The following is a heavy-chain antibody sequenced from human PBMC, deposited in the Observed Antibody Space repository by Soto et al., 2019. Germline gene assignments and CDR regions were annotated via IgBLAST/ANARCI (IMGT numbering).Heavy chain of an antibody. V-gene: IGHV4-31*03. J-gene: IGHJ4*02. D-gene: IGHD4-17*01. CDR2: IYYSGST. Sequence: QVHLQESGPGLVKPSQTLSLTCTVSGGSISSGAYYWSWIRHHPGKGREWIGYIYYSGSTYYNPSLKSRITISVDTSKNQFSLKLSSVTAADTAVYYCARYTVTTTYYFDYWGQGTLVTVSS. CDR1: GGSISSGAYY. CDR3: ARYTVTTTYYFDY.